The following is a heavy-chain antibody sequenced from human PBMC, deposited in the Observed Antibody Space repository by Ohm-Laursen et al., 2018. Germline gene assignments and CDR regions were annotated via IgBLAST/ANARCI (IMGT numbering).Heavy chain of an antibody. D-gene: IGHD3-10*01. V-gene: IGHV3-23*01. CDR3: TKGRSGGTGHGNWFES. Sequence: SLRLSCTASNFPFRGYGMHWVRQAPGKGLEWVSGISGSGGSTDYADSVKGRFTISRDNSKNTLYLQMNSLRVEDTAVYYCTKGRSGGTGHGNWFESWGQGALVIVSS. J-gene: IGHJ5*01. CDR1: NFPFRGYG. CDR2: ISGSGGST.